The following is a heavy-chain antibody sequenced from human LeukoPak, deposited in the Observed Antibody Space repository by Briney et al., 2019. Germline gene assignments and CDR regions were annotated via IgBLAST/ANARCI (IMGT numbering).Heavy chain of an antibody. CDR2: TYYSGST. CDR1: GGSMNSYY. D-gene: IGHD3-9*01. CDR3: ARHVWLQPFDY. J-gene: IGHJ4*02. V-gene: IGHV4-59*08. Sequence: SETLSLTCSVSGGSMNSYYWSWIRQSPGKGLEWIGYTYYSGSTNYNPSLKSRVTISVDTSKNQFPLKLSSVTAADTAVYYCARHVWLQPFDYWGQGTLVTVSS.